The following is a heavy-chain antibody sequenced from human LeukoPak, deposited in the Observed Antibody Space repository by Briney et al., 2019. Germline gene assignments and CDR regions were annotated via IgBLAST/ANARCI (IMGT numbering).Heavy chain of an antibody. CDR3: AKDEGPYVRAVAGTAFDI. V-gene: IGHV3-30*02. Sequence: GGSLRLSCAASGFTFSSYGMHWVRQAPGKGLEWVAFIRYDGSNKYYADSVKGRFTISRDNSKNTLYLQMNSLRAEDTAVYYCAKDEGPYVRAVAGTAFDIWGQGTMVTVSS. D-gene: IGHD6-19*01. J-gene: IGHJ3*02. CDR2: IRYDGSNK. CDR1: GFTFSSYG.